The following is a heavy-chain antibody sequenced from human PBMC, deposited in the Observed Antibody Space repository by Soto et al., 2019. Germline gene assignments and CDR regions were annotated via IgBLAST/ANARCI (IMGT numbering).Heavy chain of an antibody. CDR3: ARGPRCSNTSCYNDFYHVRLDV. D-gene: IGHD2-2*01. J-gene: IGHJ6*02. Sequence: SETLCLTSAVYGGTFSGYFWTWVRQAPGKGLEWIGEINHSGRTNTNPSLKSRISTSVDTSKNQFSLRLSSVTAADTAFYYCARGPRCSNTSCYNDFYHVRLDVCGQGTSVT. CDR1: GGTFSGYF. CDR2: INHSGRT. V-gene: IGHV4-34*01.